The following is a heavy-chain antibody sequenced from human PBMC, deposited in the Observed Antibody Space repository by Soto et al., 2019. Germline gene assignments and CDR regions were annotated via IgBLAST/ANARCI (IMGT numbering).Heavy chain of an antibody. J-gene: IGHJ3*02. Sequence: ASETLSLTCTVSGGSISSGSHYWVWLRQPPGKGLECIGSIYYNGDTYYYPSLKSRVTISVDTSKNQFSVRLNSVTAADTAVYYCARHESVVVVTAARGFDIWGQGTMVTVSS. CDR1: GGSISSGSHY. V-gene: IGHV4-39*01. CDR2: IYYNGDT. D-gene: IGHD2-21*02. CDR3: ARHESVVVVTAARGFDI.